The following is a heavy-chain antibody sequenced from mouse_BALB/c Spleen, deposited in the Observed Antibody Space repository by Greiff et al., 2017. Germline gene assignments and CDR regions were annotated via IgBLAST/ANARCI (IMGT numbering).Heavy chain of an antibody. J-gene: IGHJ4*01. CDR3: ARKGTYGYAMDY. CDR1: GFSLTSYG. Sequence: VKLVESGPGLVQPSQSLSITCTVSGFSLTSYGVHWVRQSPGKGLEWLGVIWSGGSTDYNAAFISRLSISKDNSKSQVFFKMNSLQANDTAIYYCARKGTYGYAMDYWGQGTSVTVSS. CDR2: IWSGGST. D-gene: IGHD1-1*01. V-gene: IGHV2-2*02.